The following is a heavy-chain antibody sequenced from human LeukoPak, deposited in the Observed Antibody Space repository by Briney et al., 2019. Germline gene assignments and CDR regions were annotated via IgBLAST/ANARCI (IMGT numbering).Heavy chain of an antibody. CDR1: GFTLSSNY. J-gene: IGHJ4*02. CDR2: IYIGGST. V-gene: IGHV3-53*04. D-gene: IGHD5-18*01. Sequence: PGWSLTLSCAASGFTLSSNYMSWVGQAPGRGGDGVAGIYIGGSTYYADSVKGRVTISRHNSQNTLYLEMNSVRAKDTAVYYCARFGYSYGFDYWAEGPLVRVSS. CDR3: ARFGYSYGFDY.